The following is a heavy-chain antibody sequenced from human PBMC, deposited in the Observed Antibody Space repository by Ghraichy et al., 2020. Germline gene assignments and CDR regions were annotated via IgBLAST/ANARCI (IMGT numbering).Heavy chain of an antibody. CDR3: ARSRYCSGGSCYWYY. CDR2: IYSGGST. J-gene: IGHJ4*02. CDR1: GFTVSSNY. V-gene: IGHV3-66*01. D-gene: IGHD2-15*01. Sequence: GGSLRLSCAASGFTVSSNYMSWVRQAPGKGLEWVSVIYSGGSTYYADSVKGRFTISRDNSKNTLYLQMNSLRAEDTAVYYCARSRYCSGGSCYWYYWGQGTLVTVSS.